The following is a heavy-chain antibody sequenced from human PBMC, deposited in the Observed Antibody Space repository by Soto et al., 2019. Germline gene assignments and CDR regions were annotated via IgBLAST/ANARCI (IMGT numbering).Heavy chain of an antibody. CDR3: ARSLSIVATIFGD. D-gene: IGHD5-12*01. CDR1: GFTFSSYW. V-gene: IGHV3-7*01. J-gene: IGHJ4*02. Sequence: EVQLVESGGGLVQPGGSLRLSCAASGFTFSSYWMSWVRQAPGKGLEWVANIKQDGSEKYYVDSVKGRFTISRDNARNSLYLKMNSLRVEATDVYYCARSLSIVATIFGDWGQGTLVTVSS. CDR2: IKQDGSEK.